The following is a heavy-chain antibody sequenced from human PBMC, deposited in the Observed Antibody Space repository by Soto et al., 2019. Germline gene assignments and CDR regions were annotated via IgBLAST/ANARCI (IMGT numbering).Heavy chain of an antibody. V-gene: IGHV4-39*01. Sequence: QLQLQESGPGLVKPSETLSLTCTVSGGSISRSNYYWGWIRQPPGKGLEWIGSIYYDGNTHYSSSLKSRVSISVETSKNQFFLKVSSVTAADTAVYYCARLGWEPRDYWGQGTLVTVSS. D-gene: IGHD1-26*01. CDR3: ARLGWEPRDY. CDR2: IYYDGNT. J-gene: IGHJ4*02. CDR1: GGSISRSNYY.